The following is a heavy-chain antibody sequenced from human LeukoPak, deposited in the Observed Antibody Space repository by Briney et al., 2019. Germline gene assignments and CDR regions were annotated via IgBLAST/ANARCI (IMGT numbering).Heavy chain of an antibody. V-gene: IGHV3-23*01. CDR3: GKDKTTYNWWEVIES. Sequence: GGSLRLSCAASGFTFSSYAMTWVRQAPGKGLEWVSAITDSGGDSYYADSVKGRFAISRDNSKNTLYLEMNDLRAEDTALYFCGKDKTTYNWWEVIESWGQGALVTVSS. CDR1: GFTFSSYA. J-gene: IGHJ4*02. CDR2: ITDSGGDS. D-gene: IGHD1-1*01.